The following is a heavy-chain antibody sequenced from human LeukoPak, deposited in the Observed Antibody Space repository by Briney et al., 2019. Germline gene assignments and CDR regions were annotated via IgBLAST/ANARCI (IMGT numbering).Heavy chain of an antibody. V-gene: IGHV4-34*01. CDR3: GGDGAMAVAYFGY. CDR1: GGSFSGYY. D-gene: IGHD6-19*01. Sequence: PSETLSLTCAVYGGSFSGYYWSWIRQPPGKGLEWIGEINHSGSTNYNPSLKSRVTISVDTSKNQFSLKLSSVTAADTAVYFCGGDGAMAVAYFGYLGQGTLVTVSS. CDR2: INHSGST. J-gene: IGHJ4*02.